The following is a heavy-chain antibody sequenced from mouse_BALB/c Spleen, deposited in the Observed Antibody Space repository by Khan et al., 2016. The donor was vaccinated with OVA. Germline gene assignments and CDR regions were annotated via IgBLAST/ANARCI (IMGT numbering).Heavy chain of an antibody. Sequence: EVQLQESGGDLVKPGGSLKFSCAASGFTFSSYSMSWVRQTPDKRLEWVATISSGGDYTYYSDNVKGRFTISRDNAKNTLYLQMSSLKSEDTAMYYCASHLTGSFAYWSQGTLVTVSA. J-gene: IGHJ3*01. CDR2: ISSGGDYT. CDR1: GFTFSSYS. CDR3: ASHLTGSFAY. D-gene: IGHD4-1*01. V-gene: IGHV5-6*01.